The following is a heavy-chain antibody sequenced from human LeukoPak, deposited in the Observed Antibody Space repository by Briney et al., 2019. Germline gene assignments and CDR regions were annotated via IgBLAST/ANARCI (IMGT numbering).Heavy chain of an antibody. J-gene: IGHJ4*02. CDR2: ISYSGST. CDR3: ARDYYDSSGYGRYYFDY. CDR1: GDSISSSY. D-gene: IGHD3-22*01. Sequence: PSETLSLTCTVSGDSISSSYWSWIRQPPGKGLEWIGYISYSGSTNYNPSLKSRVTISVDTSKNQFSLKLTSVTAADTAVYYCARDYYDSSGYGRYYFDYWGQGTLVTVSS. V-gene: IGHV4-59*01.